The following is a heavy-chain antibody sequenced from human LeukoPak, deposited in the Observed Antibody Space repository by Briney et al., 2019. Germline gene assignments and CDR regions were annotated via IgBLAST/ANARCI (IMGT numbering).Heavy chain of an antibody. V-gene: IGHV4-34*01. CDR2: INHSGST. Sequence: TPSETLSLTCAVCGGSFSGYYWSWIRQPPGKGLEWIGEINHSGSTNYNPSLKSRVTISVDTSKNQFSLKLSSVTAADTAVYYRARRITIFGVVAYRVDYFDCWGQGTLVTVSS. CDR3: ARRITIFGVVAYRVDYFDC. CDR1: GGSFSGYY. D-gene: IGHD3-3*01. J-gene: IGHJ4*02.